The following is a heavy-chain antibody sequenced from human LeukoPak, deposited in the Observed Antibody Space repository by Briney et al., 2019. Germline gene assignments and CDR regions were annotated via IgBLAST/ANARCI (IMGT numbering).Heavy chain of an antibody. V-gene: IGHV1-18*01. D-gene: IGHD2-2*01. J-gene: IGHJ4*02. CDR2: ISAYNGNT. CDR1: GYTFTSYG. Sequence: ASVKVSCKASGYTFTSYGISWVRQAPGQGLEWMGWISAYNGNTNYAQKLQGRVTMTTGTSTSTAYMELRSLRSDDTAVYYCARVFGVVVPAATDGFDYWGQGTLVSVSS. CDR3: ARVFGVVVPAATDGFDY.